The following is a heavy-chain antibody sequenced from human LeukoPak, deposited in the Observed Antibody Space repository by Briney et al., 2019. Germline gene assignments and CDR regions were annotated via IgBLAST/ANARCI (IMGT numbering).Heavy chain of an antibody. D-gene: IGHD3-9*01. Sequence: PGESMRILCKGSGYSFTSYWYCWVRQMPGKRVEGMGRIDPCDWYTNYSPSFQGHVTISADKSISTASLQWRSLEASDTAMYYCATQASELRYFDWLYFQHWGQGTLVTVSS. J-gene: IGHJ1*01. CDR2: IDPCDWYT. CDR3: ATQASELRYFDWLYFQH. V-gene: IGHV5-10-1*01. CDR1: GYSFTSYW.